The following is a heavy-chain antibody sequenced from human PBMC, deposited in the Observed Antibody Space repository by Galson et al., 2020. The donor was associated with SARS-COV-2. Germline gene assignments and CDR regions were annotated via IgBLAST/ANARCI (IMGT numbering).Heavy chain of an antibody. V-gene: IGHV1-18*01. CDR1: GYTLNNYG. J-gene: IGHJ4*02. D-gene: IGHD6-19*01. CDR3: AREQFFDY. CDR2: ISDYNGNP. Sequence: ASVKVSCKASGYTLNNYGISWVRQAPGQGLEWMGWISDYNGNPKYAQKFHGRVIMTTDTSTNTAFMELRSLRSDDTALYFCAREQFFDYWGQGTLVTVSS.